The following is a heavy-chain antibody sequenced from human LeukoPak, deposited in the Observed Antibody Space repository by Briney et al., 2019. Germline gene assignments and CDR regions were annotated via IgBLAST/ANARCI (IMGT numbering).Heavy chain of an antibody. CDR1: GGSFSGYY. CDR2: INHSGRT. CDR3: ARDRLSLGAFDI. Sequence: NPSETLSLTCAVSGGSFSGYYWTWIRQPPGKGLEWIGEINHSGRTNYNPSLKSRVTISLDTSKNQFSLNLSSVTAADTAVYYCARDRLSLGAFDIWGQGTMVTVSS. J-gene: IGHJ3*02. D-gene: IGHD7-27*01. V-gene: IGHV4-34*01.